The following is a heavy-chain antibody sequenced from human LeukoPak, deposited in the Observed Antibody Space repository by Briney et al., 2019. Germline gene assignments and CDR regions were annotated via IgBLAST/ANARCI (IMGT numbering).Heavy chain of an antibody. CDR3: ARFGYCTNGVCYKGLQPDY. J-gene: IGHJ4*02. D-gene: IGHD2-8*01. V-gene: IGHV4-34*01. Sequence: SETLSLTCAVYGGSFSGYYWSWIRQPPGKGLEWMGKINHSGSTNYNPSLKSRVTISVDTSKNQFSLKLSSVTAADTAVYYCARFGYCTNGVCYKGLQPDYWGQGTLVSVSS. CDR2: INHSGST. CDR1: GGSFSGYY.